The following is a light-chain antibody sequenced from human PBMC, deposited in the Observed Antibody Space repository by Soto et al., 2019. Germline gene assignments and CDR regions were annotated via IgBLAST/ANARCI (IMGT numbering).Light chain of an antibody. CDR2: GAS. CDR3: QQCGSSPWT. Sequence: EIVLTQSPGTLSLSPGERATLSCRASQSVSSSYLAWYQQKPGQAPRLLIYGASSRATGIPDRFSGSGSGTDFTLTISRLEPEDFAVYYCQQCGSSPWTFGQGTKWIS. V-gene: IGKV3-20*01. J-gene: IGKJ1*01. CDR1: QSVSSSY.